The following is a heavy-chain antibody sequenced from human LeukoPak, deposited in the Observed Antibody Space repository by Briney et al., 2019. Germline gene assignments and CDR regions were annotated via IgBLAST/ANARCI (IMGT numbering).Heavy chain of an antibody. CDR1: GGSFSGYY. V-gene: IGHV4-34*01. J-gene: IGHJ4*02. D-gene: IGHD2-2*01. CDR3: ARGVEAEDVGVPTAIPLREADFDY. CDR2: INHSGST. Sequence: SETLSLTCAVYGGSFSGYYWSWIRQPPGKGLEWIGEINHSGSTNYNPSLKSRVTISVDTSKNQFSLKLTSVTAADTAVYYCARGVEAEDVGVPTAIPLREADFDYWGQGTLVTVSS.